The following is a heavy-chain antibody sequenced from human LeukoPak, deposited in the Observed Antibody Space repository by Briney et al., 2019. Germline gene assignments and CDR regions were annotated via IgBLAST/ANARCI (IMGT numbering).Heavy chain of an antibody. CDR1: GGSISSYY. J-gene: IGHJ6*03. D-gene: IGHD3-10*01. V-gene: IGHV4-59*12. CDR3: ARGTNYYGSGSYYNYYYYYMDV. CDR2: IYYSGST. Sequence: SETLSLTCTVSGGSISSYYWSWIRQPPGKGLEWIGYIYYSGSTNYNPSPKSRVTISVDTSKNQFSLKLSSVTAADTAVYYCARGTNYYGSGSYYNYYYYYMDVWGKGTTVTVSS.